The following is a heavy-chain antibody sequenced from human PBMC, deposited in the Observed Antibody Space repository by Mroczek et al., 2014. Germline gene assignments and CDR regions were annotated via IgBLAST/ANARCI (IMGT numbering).Heavy chain of an antibody. CDR2: ISSSSSYI. CDR1: GFTFSSYS. D-gene: IGHD2-8*02. CDR3: ARLLNTGRVQPXDY. V-gene: IGHV3-21*01. J-gene: IGHJ4*02. Sequence: VQLVQSGGGLVKPGGSLRLSCAASGFTFSSYSMNWVRQAPGKGLEWVSSISSSSSYIYYADSVKGRFTISRDNAKNSLYLQMNSLRAEDTAVYYCARLLNTGRVQPXDYWGQGTLVTGLL.